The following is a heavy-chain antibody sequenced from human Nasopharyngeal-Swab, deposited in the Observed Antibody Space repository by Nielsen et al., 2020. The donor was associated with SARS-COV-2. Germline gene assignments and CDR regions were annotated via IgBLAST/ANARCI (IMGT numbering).Heavy chain of an antibody. CDR1: GYNFATYW. D-gene: IGHD6-13*01. CDR2: IYPGDSDT. CDR3: ARLPMRAASGRGAFDI. J-gene: IGHJ3*02. Sequence: KVSCKASGYNFATYWLGWVRQLPGEGLRWMGLIYPGDSDTRYSPSLQGQVTISADRSITTAYLQWSSLKASDTAMYYCARLPMRAASGRGAFDIWGQGTMVTVSS. V-gene: IGHV5-51*01.